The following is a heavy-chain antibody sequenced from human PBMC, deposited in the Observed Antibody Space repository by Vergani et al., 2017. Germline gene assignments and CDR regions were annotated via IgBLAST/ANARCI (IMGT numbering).Heavy chain of an antibody. V-gene: IGHV3-48*01. CDR3: ARRVGSSNRCREATWFDG. CDR2: ISSSGDTT. J-gene: IGHJ5*02. D-gene: IGHD2-15*01. Sequence: EVQLVESGGGLVQPGGSLRLSCAASGFTFSRYSMNWVRQAPGKGLEWVAYISSSGDTTHYADSVKGRFTISRDNAKKTLYLQMNRLRAEDTAVYYCARRVGSSNRCREATWFDGWRQGSLVTVSS. CDR1: GFTFSRYS.